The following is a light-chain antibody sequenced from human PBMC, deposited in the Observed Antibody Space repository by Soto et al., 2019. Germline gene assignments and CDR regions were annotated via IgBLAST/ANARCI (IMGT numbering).Light chain of an antibody. CDR1: QSVLYSSNNKNY. CDR3: QQFYTPPPT. Sequence: DIVMTQSPDSLAVSLGERATINCKSSQSVLYSSNNKNYLAWYQQKPGQPPKLLIYWASTRESGVPDRFSGSGSVTVVTLTISTRRAEDLAFYFCQQFYTPPPTLGQRPKVEI. CDR2: WAS. V-gene: IGKV4-1*01. J-gene: IGKJ1*01.